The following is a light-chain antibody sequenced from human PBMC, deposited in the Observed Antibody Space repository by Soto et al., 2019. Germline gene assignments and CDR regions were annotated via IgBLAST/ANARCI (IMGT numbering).Light chain of an antibody. CDR3: QQLKSYPQT. V-gene: IGKV1-17*01. Sequence: DIQMTQSPSSLSTSVGDRVTITCRASENIRDFVNWYQQKPGKAPNLLIYGASTLQSGVPSRFSGSGSGTEFTLTISSLQPEDFATYDCQQLKSYPQTFGQGTKVDIK. CDR2: GAS. CDR1: ENIRDF. J-gene: IGKJ1*01.